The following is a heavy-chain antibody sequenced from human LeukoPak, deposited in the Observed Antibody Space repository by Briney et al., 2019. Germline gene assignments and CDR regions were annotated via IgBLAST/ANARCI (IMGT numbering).Heavy chain of an antibody. CDR3: ASGQYSSSWSNWFDP. V-gene: IGHV4-59*01. CDR2: FYYSGST. CDR1: GGSISSYY. D-gene: IGHD6-13*01. J-gene: IGHJ5*02. Sequence: PSETLSLTCTVSGGSISSYYWSWIRQPPGKGLEWIGYFYYSGSTNYNPSLKSRLTISVDTSKNQFSLRLSSVTAADTAVYYCASGQYSSSWSNWFDPWGQGTLVTVSS.